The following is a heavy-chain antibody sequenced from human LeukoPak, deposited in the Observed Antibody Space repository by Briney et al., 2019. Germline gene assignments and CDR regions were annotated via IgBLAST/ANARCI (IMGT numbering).Heavy chain of an antibody. CDR2: IYHSGST. Sequence: SQTLSLTCAVSGGSISSGGYSWSWIRQPPGKGLEWIGYIYHSGSTYYNPSLKSRVTISVDTSKNQFSLKLSSVTAADTAVYYCARHFLYDFWSGYPRDYWGQGTLVTVSS. CDR1: GGSISSGGYS. V-gene: IGHV4-30-2*03. J-gene: IGHJ4*02. D-gene: IGHD3-3*01. CDR3: ARHFLYDFWSGYPRDY.